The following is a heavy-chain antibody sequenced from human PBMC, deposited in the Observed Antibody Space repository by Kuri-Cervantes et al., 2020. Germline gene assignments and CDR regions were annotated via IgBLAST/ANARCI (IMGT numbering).Heavy chain of an antibody. CDR3: AKDLDGWLQLNYGMDV. J-gene: IGHJ6*02. CDR2: ISYNGSNK. Sequence: GESLKISCAASGFTFRSYAVHWVRQAPGKGLEWVAVISYNGSNKYYADSVKGRFTISRDNSKNTLYLQMNSLRAEDTAVYYCAKDLDGWLQLNYGMDVWGQGTTVTVSS. CDR1: GFTFRSYA. D-gene: IGHD5-24*01. V-gene: IGHV3-30-3*01.